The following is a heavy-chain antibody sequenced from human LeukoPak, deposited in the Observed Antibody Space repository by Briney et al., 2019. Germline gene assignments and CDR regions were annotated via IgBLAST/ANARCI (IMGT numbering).Heavy chain of an antibody. CDR3: AKGIERGGSYFDY. V-gene: IGHV3-7*01. CDR1: GFTFSSYW. J-gene: IGHJ4*02. CDR2: IKQDGSEK. D-gene: IGHD1-26*01. Sequence: GGSLRLSCAASGFTFSSYWMSWVRQAPGKGLEWVANIKQDGSEKYYVDSVKGRFTISRDNAKNSLYLQMNSLRAEDTAVYYCAKGIERGGSYFDYWGQGTLVTVSS.